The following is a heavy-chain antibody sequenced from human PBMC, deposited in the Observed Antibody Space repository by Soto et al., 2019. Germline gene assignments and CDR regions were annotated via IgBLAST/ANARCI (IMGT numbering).Heavy chain of an antibody. J-gene: IGHJ6*03. CDR2: ISAYNGNT. CDR3: ARVRQIVDYFYYHMDV. CDR1: GYTFTNYG. D-gene: IGHD6-6*01. V-gene: IGHV1-18*01. Sequence: QVQLLQSGAEVKKPGASVKVSCKASGYTFTNYGITWLRQAPGQGLEWMGWISAYNGNTHYTHRLQGRVTMTTDTSTSTAFMELRGLRSDDTAVYYCARVRQIVDYFYYHMDVRGKGTTVTVSS.